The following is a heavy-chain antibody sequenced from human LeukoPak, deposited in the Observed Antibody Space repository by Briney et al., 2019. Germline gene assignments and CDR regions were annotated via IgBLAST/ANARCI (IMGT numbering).Heavy chain of an antibody. CDR3: ARSLGYSSGWYLFWYFDL. CDR2: MNPNSGNT. J-gene: IGHJ2*01. Sequence: ASVKVSCKASGYAFTSYDINWVRQATGQGLERMGWMNPNSGNTGYAQKFQGRVTMTRNTSISTAYMELSSLRSEDTAVYYCARSLGYSSGWYLFWYFDLWGRGALVTVSS. D-gene: IGHD6-19*01. CDR1: GYAFTSYD. V-gene: IGHV1-8*01.